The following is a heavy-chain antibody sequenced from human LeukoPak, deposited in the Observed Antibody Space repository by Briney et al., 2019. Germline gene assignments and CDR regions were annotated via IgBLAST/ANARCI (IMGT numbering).Heavy chain of an antibody. J-gene: IGHJ4*02. CDR3: AKEICGGDCYSGAALDY. V-gene: IGHV3-9*01. Sequence: PGRSQRLSCAASGFTFDDYAMHWVRQAPGKGLEWVSGISWNSGSIGYADSVKGRFTISRDNAKNSLYLQMNSLRAEDTALYYCAKEICGGDCYSGAALDYWGQGTLVTVSS. CDR2: ISWNSGSI. CDR1: GFTFDDYA. D-gene: IGHD2-21*02.